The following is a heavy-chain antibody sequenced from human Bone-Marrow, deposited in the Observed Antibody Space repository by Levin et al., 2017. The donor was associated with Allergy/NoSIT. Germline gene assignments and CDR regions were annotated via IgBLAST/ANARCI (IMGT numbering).Heavy chain of an antibody. V-gene: IGHV3-15*01. CDR2: IKSKTDGGTT. CDR1: GFTFSNAW. Sequence: GESLKISCAASGFTFSNAWMSWVRQAPGKGLEWVGRIKSKTDGGTTDYAAPVKGRFTISRDDSKNTLYLQMNSLKTEDTAVYYCTTGGYIVVVVAVFDYWGQGTLVTVSS. J-gene: IGHJ4*02. CDR3: TTGGYIVVVVAVFDY. D-gene: IGHD2-15*01.